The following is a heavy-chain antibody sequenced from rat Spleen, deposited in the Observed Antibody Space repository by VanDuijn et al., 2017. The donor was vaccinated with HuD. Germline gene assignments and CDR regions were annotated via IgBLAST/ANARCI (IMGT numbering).Heavy chain of an antibody. CDR3: TTYNSGYVMDA. CDR2: ISPSGGSN. Sequence: EVQLVESGGGLVQPGRSLKLSCAASGFTFSNYYMAWVCQAPKKGLEWVATISPSGGSNYYRDSMKGRFTISRDNAKSTLYLQMDSLRSEDTATYYCTTYNSGYVMDAWGQGASVTVSS. V-gene: IGHV5-23*01. CDR1: GFTFSNYY. J-gene: IGHJ4*01. D-gene: IGHD4-3*01.